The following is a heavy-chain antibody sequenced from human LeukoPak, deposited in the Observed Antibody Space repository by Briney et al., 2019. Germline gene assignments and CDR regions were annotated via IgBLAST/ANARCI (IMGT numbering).Heavy chain of an antibody. V-gene: IGHV4-59*11. Sequence: SETLSLTCTVSGGSISSHYWSWIRQPPGKGLEWIGYIYYSGSTNYNPSLKSRVTISVDTSKNQFSLKLSSVTAADTAVYYCARESPGGENWVDPWGQGTLVTVSS. CDR1: GGSISSHY. J-gene: IGHJ5*02. D-gene: IGHD1-26*01. CDR2: IYYSGST. CDR3: ARESPGGENWVDP.